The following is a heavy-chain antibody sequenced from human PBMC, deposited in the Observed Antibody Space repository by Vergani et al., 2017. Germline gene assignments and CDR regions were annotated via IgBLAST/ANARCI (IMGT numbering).Heavy chain of an antibody. V-gene: IGHV4-34*01. J-gene: IGHJ4*02. CDR1: GGSFSGYY. D-gene: IGHD3-16*02. Sequence: QVQLQQWGAGLLKPSETLSLTCAVYGGSFSGYYWSWIRQPPGKGLEWIGENNHSGSTNYNPSLKSRVTISVSTSKTPFSRKLRSVTAADTAVYYCARGAPYYVWGSYRYIKPMVFDYWGQGTLVTVSS. CDR2: NNHSGST. CDR3: ARGAPYYVWGSYRYIKPMVFDY.